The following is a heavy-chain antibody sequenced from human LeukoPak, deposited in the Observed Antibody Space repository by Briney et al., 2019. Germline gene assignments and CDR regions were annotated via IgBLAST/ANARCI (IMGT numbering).Heavy chain of an antibody. V-gene: IGHV3-7*01. J-gene: IGHJ4*02. CDR3: ARDADGYED. Sequence: GGSLRLSCAASGFTFSDYYMSWVRQAPGKGLEWVASIKEDGSEDYYADSVKGRFAISKDNAKNSLYLQMNNLRAEDTAMYYCARDADGYEDWGQGTLVIVSS. CDR2: IKEDGSED. CDR1: GFTFSDYY. D-gene: IGHD5-24*01.